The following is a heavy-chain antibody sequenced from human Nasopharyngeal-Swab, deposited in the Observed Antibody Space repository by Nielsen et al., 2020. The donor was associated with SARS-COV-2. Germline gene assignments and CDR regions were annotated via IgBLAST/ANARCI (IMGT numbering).Heavy chain of an antibody. CDR3: ARQVVVETHNFDY. D-gene: IGHD2-21*01. V-gene: IGHV4-38-2*01. J-gene: IGHJ4*02. CDR1: GYSISSGYY. Sequence: SETLSLTCAVSGYSISSGYYWGWIRQPPGKGLEWIGSIYHSGSTYYNPSLKSRVTISVDTSKNQFSLKLSSATAADTAAYYCARQVVVETHNFDYWGQGTLVTVSS. CDR2: IYHSGST.